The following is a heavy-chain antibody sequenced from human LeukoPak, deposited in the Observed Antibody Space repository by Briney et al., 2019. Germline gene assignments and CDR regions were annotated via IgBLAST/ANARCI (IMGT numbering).Heavy chain of an antibody. V-gene: IGHV3-7*01. CDR1: GFTVSSNY. CDR2: IKQDGSKT. Sequence: GGSLRLSCAASGFTVSSNYISWVRQAPGKGLEWVANIKQDGSKTYYVDSVRGRFTISRDNAKNSLYLQMNSLRAEDTAVYYCARDGDTSGYSDWGQGTLVTVSS. CDR3: ARDGDTSGYSD. D-gene: IGHD3-22*01. J-gene: IGHJ4*02.